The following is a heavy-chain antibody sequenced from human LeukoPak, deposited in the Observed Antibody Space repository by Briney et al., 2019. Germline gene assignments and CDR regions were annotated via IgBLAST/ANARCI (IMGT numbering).Heavy chain of an antibody. Sequence: GASVKVSCKASGGTFSSYAISWVRQAPGQGLEWMGRIIPIFGTANYAQKFQGRVTITTDESTSTAYMELSSLRSEDTAVYYCAGETHGCSGGSCYPHYYYYYYMDVWGKGTTVTVSS. CDR2: IIPIFGTA. CDR1: GGTFSSYA. D-gene: IGHD2-15*01. V-gene: IGHV1-69*05. J-gene: IGHJ6*03. CDR3: AGETHGCSGGSCYPHYYYYYYMDV.